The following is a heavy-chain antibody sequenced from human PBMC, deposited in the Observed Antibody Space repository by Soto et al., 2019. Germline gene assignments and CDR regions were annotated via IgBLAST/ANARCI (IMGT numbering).Heavy chain of an antibody. D-gene: IGHD6-19*01. J-gene: IGHJ6*02. CDR2: ISYDGSNK. Sequence: GGSLRLSCAASGFTFSSYAMHWVRQAPGKGLEWVAVISYDGSNKYYADSVKGRFTISRDNSKNTLYLQMNSLRAEDTAVFYCARGGYSSGFYHYYYGMDVWGQGTTVTVSS. V-gene: IGHV3-30-3*01. CDR3: ARGGYSSGFYHYYYGMDV. CDR1: GFTFSSYA.